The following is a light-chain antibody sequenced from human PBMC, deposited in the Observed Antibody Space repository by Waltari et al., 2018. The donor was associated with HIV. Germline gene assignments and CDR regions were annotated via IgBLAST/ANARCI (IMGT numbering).Light chain of an antibody. CDR3: QQYYTTSLFT. J-gene: IGKJ3*01. CDR2: WAS. Sequence: DIVMTQSPDSLAVSLGERATINCKSSQGVLFSSNNKNYLAWYQQKPGQPPKLLIYWASTRESGVPDRFSGGGSGTDFTLTISSLQAEDVAVYYCQQYYTTSLFTFGPGTKVDIK. CDR1: QGVLFSSNNKNY. V-gene: IGKV4-1*01.